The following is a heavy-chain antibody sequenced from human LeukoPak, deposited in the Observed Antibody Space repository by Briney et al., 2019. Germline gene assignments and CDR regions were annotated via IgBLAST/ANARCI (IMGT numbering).Heavy chain of an antibody. J-gene: IGHJ4*02. CDR3: ARAGYCSGGSCYRFDY. D-gene: IGHD2-15*01. CDR2: ISSSSAYI. CDR1: GFTFSSYS. V-gene: IGHV3-21*01. Sequence: PGGSLRLSCVASGFTFSSYSMNWVRQAPGKGLEWVSSISSSSAYIYYADSVKGRFTISRDNAKNSLYLQVNSLRAEDTAVYYCARAGYCSGGSCYRFDYWGQGTLVTVSS.